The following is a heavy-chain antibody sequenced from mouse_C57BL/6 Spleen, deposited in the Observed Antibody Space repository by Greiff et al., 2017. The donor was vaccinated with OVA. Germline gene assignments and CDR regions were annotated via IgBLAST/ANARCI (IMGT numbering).Heavy chain of an antibody. D-gene: IGHD2-5*01. CDR2: IDPSDSET. V-gene: IGHV1-52*01. CDR3: AYSNYAYYFDY. Sequence: QVQLQQPGAELVRPGSSVKLSCKASGYTFTSYWMHWVKQRPIQGLEWIGNIDPSDSETQYNQKFKDKATLTVDKSSSTAYMQLSSLTSEDSAVYYCAYSNYAYYFDYWGQGTTLTVSS. J-gene: IGHJ2*01. CDR1: GYTFTSYW.